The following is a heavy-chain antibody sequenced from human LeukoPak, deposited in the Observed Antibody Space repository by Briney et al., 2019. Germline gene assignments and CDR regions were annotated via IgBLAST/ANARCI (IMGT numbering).Heavy chain of an antibody. J-gene: IGHJ4*02. CDR3: ARGRRHCGGDCYPDY. D-gene: IGHD2-21*02. Sequence: GASVKVSCKTSGYSFILYGISWVRQAPGQGLEWMGGIIPIFGTANYAQKFQGRVTITADESTSTAYMELSSLRSEDTAVYYCARGRRHCGGDCYPDYWGQGTLVTVSS. CDR1: GYSFILYG. CDR2: IIPIFGTA. V-gene: IGHV1-69*13.